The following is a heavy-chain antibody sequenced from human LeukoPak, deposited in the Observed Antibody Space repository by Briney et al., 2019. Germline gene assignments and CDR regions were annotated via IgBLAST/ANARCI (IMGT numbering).Heavy chain of an antibody. Sequence: SETLSLTCTVSGGSISTYYWSWIRQPAGKGLEWIGHIYTSGSTNYNPSLKSRVTMSVDTSKTQFSLKLSSVTAADTAVYYCARTPNYGMDVWGQGTTVTVSS. J-gene: IGHJ6*02. CDR1: GGSISTYY. CDR3: ARTPNYGMDV. V-gene: IGHV4-4*07. CDR2: IYTSGST.